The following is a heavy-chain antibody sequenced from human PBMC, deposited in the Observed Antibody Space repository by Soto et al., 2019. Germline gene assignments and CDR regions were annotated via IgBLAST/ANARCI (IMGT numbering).Heavy chain of an antibody. D-gene: IGHD1-20*01. Sequence: GGSLRLSCVVSEIIFSGYGMHWVRQAPGKGLEWVAVIWFDGSNKNYADSVKGRFTISRDNSKNTLYLQMNSLRAEDTAVYYCARDLSITGTSGGFDYWGQGTLVTVSS. CDR3: ARDLSITGTSGGFDY. V-gene: IGHV3-33*01. CDR1: EIIFSGYG. CDR2: IWFDGSNK. J-gene: IGHJ4*02.